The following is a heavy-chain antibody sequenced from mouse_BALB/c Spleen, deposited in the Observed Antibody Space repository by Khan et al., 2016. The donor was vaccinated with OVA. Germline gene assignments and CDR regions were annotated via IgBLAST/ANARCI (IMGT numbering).Heavy chain of an antibody. CDR3: ARGGAAYYINCGGGMEY. CDR1: GYTFTTAG. Sequence: QIQLVQSGPELKKPGETVRISCKASGYTFTTAGIQWVQKMPGKGLKWIGWINTHSGVPKYAEDFKGRFAFSLEISVNTAYLQITNLKNEDTATYSCARGGAAYYINCGGGMEYWGKGTSGTVS. CDR2: INTHSGVP. V-gene: IGHV9-4*02. J-gene: IGHJ4*01. D-gene: IGHD2-12*01.